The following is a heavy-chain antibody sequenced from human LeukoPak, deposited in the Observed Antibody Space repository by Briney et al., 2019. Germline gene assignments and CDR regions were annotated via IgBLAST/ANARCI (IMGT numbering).Heavy chain of an antibody. D-gene: IGHD1-1*01. CDR3: ARQVEERFTFDY. CDR2: IYHSGST. CDR1: GGSISSGGYY. V-gene: IGHV4-30-2*01. Sequence: SQTLSLTCTVSGGSISSGGYYWSWIRQPPGKGLEWIGYIYHSGSTYYNPSLKSRVTISVDRSKNQFSLKLSSVTAADTAVYYCARQVEERFTFDYWGQGTLVTVSS. J-gene: IGHJ4*02.